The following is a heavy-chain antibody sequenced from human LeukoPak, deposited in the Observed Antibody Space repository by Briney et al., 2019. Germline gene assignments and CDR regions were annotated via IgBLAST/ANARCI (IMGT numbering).Heavy chain of an antibody. CDR3: ARGISSGSYYYYYMDV. Sequence: GASVKVSCKASGGTFSSYAISWVRQAPGQGLEWMGGIIPIFGTANYAQKFQGRVTITTDESTSTAYMELSSLRSEDTAVYYCARGISSGSYYYYYMDVWGKGTTVTVSS. J-gene: IGHJ6*03. CDR2: IIPIFGTA. V-gene: IGHV1-69*05. D-gene: IGHD6-19*01. CDR1: GGTFSSYA.